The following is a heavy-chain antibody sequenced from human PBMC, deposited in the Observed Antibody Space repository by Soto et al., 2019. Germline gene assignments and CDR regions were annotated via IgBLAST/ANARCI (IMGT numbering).Heavy chain of an antibody. CDR1: GYTFTPYY. CDR2: INPTSGST. CDR3: ARLDIVGPSTAP. Sequence: QVQLLQSGAEVKRPGASVNVSCKAFGYTFTPYYMHWVRQAPGQGLEWMGMINPTSGSTPYAQNFQGRVTMTRDKSTTTVYMELYSLRSADTAVYYCARLDIVGPSTAPWGQGTLVTVSS. D-gene: IGHD1-26*01. V-gene: IGHV1-46*01. J-gene: IGHJ5*02.